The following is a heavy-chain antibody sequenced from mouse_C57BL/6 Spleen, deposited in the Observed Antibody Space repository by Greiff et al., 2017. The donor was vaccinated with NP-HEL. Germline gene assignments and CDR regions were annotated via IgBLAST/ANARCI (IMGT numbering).Heavy chain of an antibody. Sequence: EVKLQESGPVLVKPGASVKMSCKASGYTFTDYYMNWVKQSHGKSLEWIGVINPYNGGTSYNQKFKGKATLTVDKSSSTAYMELNSLTSEDSAVYYCAREAFDYGSPYYYAMDYWGQGTSVTVSS. D-gene: IGHD1-1*01. CDR3: AREAFDYGSPYYYAMDY. J-gene: IGHJ4*01. CDR2: INPYNGGT. CDR1: GYTFTDYY. V-gene: IGHV1-19*01.